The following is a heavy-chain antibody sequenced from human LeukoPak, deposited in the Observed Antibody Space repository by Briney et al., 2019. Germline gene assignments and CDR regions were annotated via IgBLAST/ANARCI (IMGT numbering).Heavy chain of an antibody. Sequence: SETLSLTCTVSGYSISSGYYWGWIRQPPGKGLEWIGSIYHSGSTYYNPSLKSRVTISVDTSKNQFSLKLSSVTAADTAVYHCARDWGNLAFDIWGQGTMVTVSS. CDR2: IYHSGST. CDR1: GYSISSGYY. CDR3: ARDWGNLAFDI. D-gene: IGHD3-16*01. J-gene: IGHJ3*02. V-gene: IGHV4-38-2*02.